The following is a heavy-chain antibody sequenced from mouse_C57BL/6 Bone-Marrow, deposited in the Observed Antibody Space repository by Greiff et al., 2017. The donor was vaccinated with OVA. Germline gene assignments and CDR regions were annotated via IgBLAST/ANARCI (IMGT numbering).Heavy chain of an antibody. CDR2: IYPRSGNT. CDR1: GYTFTSYG. V-gene: IGHV1-81*01. D-gene: IGHD1-1*01. J-gene: IGHJ2*01. CDR3: ARDYGSSYAFDY. Sequence: VQLVESGAELARPGASVKLSCKASGYTFTSYGISWVKQRTGQGLEWIGEIYPRSGNTYYNEKFKGKATLTADKSSSTAYMELRSLTSEDSAVYFCARDYGSSYAFDYWGQGTTLTVSS.